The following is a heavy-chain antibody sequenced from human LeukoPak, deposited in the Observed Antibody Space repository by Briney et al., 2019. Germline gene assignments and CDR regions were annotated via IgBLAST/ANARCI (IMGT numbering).Heavy chain of an antibody. J-gene: IGHJ6*03. V-gene: IGHV3-48*01. CDR3: VRDRSLGSQYYYYIDV. CDR2: CSSSSANI. CDR1: GFIFTNFA. Sequence: PGGSLRLSCTASGFIFTNFAMNWVRQAPGKGLEWVAYCSSSSANIHYADSVKGRFTISRDNAKNSLYLQMDSLTAEDTAVYYCVRDRSLGSQYYYYIDVWGKGTTVTVSS. D-gene: IGHD3-10*01.